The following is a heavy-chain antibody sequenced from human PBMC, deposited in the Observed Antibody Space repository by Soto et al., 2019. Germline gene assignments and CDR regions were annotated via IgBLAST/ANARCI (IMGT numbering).Heavy chain of an antibody. CDR3: ARDGAAAGPSDAFDI. Sequence: GASVKVSCKASGGTFSSYTISWVRQAPGQGLEWMGRIIPILGIANYAQKFQGRVTITADKSTSTAYMELSSLRSEDTAVYYCARDGAAAGPSDAFDIWGQGTMVTVSS. D-gene: IGHD6-13*01. CDR2: IIPILGIA. J-gene: IGHJ3*02. CDR1: GGTFSSYT. V-gene: IGHV1-69*04.